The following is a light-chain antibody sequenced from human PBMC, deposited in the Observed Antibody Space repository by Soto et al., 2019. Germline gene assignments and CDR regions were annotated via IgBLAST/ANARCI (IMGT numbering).Light chain of an antibody. V-gene: IGKV3-20*01. Sequence: EIVLTQSPGTLSLSPGERATLSCRASQSVTNSRLAWYQQKPGQAPKVLIYGGSNRATGIPDRFSGSGSGTDFTLTISRLEPEEFAVYYCQQWGSSPRTFGQGTKLEIK. CDR2: GGS. CDR3: QQWGSSPRT. CDR1: QSVTNSR. J-gene: IGKJ2*01.